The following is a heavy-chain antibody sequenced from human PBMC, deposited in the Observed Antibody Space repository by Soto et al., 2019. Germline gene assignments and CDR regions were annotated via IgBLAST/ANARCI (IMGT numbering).Heavy chain of an antibody. CDR1: GGTFSNYV. J-gene: IGHJ4*02. V-gene: IGHV1-69*06. CDR2: IIPISGAA. Sequence: QVQLVQSGAEVKKPGSSGKVSCKASGGTFSNYVVNWVRQAPGQGLEWMGRIIPISGAANYAQKFQGRVTVTADKSTSTSYMALSSLRSEDTAVYYCARDMTRTVVPYFDFWGQGTLVTVSS. CDR3: ARDMTRTVVPYFDF. D-gene: IGHD1-7*01.